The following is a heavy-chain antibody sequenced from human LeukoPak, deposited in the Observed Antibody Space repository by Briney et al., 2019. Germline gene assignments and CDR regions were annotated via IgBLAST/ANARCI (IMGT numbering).Heavy chain of an antibody. V-gene: IGHV1-8*01. CDR2: MNPNSGNT. D-gene: IGHD2-2*01. J-gene: IGHJ6*02. CDR3: ASTVVPAAIYWLRYYYYYGMDV. Sequence: ASVKASCKASGYTFTSYDINWVRQATGQGLEWMGWMNPNSGNTGYAQKFQGRVTMTRNTSISTAYMELSSLRSEDTAVYYCASTVVPAAIYWLRYYYYYGMDVWGQGTTVTVSS. CDR1: GYTFTSYD.